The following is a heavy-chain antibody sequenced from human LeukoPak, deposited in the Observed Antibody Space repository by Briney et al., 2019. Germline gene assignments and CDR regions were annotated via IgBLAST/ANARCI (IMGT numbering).Heavy chain of an antibody. CDR1: GFTFSRYW. J-gene: IGHJ4*02. CDR3: AKDEGPKKRGFDY. CDR2: INQDGSEK. V-gene: IGHV3-7*03. Sequence: GGSLRLSCAASGFTFSRYWMSWVRQAPGKGLEWVANINQDGSEKYYVDSVKGRFTISRDNTKNSLYLQMNSLRAEDTAVYYCAKDEGPKKRGFDYWGQGTLVTVSS.